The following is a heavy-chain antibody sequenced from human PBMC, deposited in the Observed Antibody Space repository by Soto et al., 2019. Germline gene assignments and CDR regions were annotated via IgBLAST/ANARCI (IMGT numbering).Heavy chain of an antibody. CDR2: IYYSGST. J-gene: IGHJ6*02. Sequence: SETLSLTCTVSGGSISSYYWSWIRQPPGKGLEWIGYIYYSGSTNYNPSLKSRVTISGDASKNQFSLKLSSVTAADTAVYYCARESRLRYFVYYGMDVWGQGTTVTVS. D-gene: IGHD3-9*01. V-gene: IGHV4-59*01. CDR3: ARESRLRYFVYYGMDV. CDR1: GGSISSYY.